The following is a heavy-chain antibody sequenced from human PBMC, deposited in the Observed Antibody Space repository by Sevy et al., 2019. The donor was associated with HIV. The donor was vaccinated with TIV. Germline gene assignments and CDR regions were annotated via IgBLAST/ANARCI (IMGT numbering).Heavy chain of an antibody. D-gene: IGHD3-3*01. CDR2: IYPNGGDT. CDR1: GYTFAAYY. V-gene: IGHV1-2*02. CDR3: ARGKREEWLLYLDN. J-gene: IGHJ4*02. Sequence: ASVKVSCKTSGYTFAAYYIHWVRQAPGQGLEWLGWIYPNGGDTTYAQKFQGGVTVTMSTSINTVYMELTRLRSDDTAVYYCARGKREEWLLYLDNWGPGTLVTVSS.